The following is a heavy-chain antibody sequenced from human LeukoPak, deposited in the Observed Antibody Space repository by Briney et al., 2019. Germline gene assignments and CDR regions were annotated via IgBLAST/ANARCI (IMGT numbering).Heavy chain of an antibody. CDR3: ARRRRTYINDY. Sequence: PGGSLGLSCAASTFTFTSYAMSWVRQAPGKGLEWVSSISGSGVSTFYADSVKGRFTISRDNSKNTLYLQMNSLRVEDTAIYYCARRRRTYINDYWGQGTLVTVSS. J-gene: IGHJ4*02. D-gene: IGHD4-11*01. CDR1: TFTFTSYA. V-gene: IGHV3-23*01. CDR2: ISGSGVST.